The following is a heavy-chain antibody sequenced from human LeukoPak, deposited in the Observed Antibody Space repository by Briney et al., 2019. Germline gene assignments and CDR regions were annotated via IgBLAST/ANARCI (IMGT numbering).Heavy chain of an antibody. V-gene: IGHV3-21*01. CDR2: ISSSSSYI. CDR3: ARGRPMAYYYYYYMDV. CDR1: GFTFSSYA. J-gene: IGHJ6*03. Sequence: GGSLRLSCAASGFTFSSYAMHWVRQAPGKGLEWVSSISSSSSYIYYADSVKGRFTISRDNAKNSLYLQMNSLRAEDTAAYYCARGRPMAYYYYYYMDVWGKGTTVTVSS. D-gene: IGHD3-10*01.